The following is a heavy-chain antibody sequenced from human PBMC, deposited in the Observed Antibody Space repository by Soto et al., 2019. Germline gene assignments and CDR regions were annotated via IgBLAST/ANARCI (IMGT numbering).Heavy chain of an antibody. Sequence: GGSLRLSCAPSGCTFRRFTINWVRQAPGKGLEWGSTISSNSAYIYYTDALRGRFTISRDNAKNSLHLQMNSLRAEDTAVYYCTRDASRGSSARGWFDPWGPGTLVTVSS. CDR2: ISSNSAYI. V-gene: IGHV3-21*01. D-gene: IGHD6-13*01. J-gene: IGHJ5*02. CDR1: GCTFRRFT. CDR3: TRDASRGSSARGWFDP.